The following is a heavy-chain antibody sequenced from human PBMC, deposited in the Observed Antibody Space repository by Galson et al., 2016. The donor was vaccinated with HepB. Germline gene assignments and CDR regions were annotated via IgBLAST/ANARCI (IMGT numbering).Heavy chain of an antibody. CDR1: GGSISSSRYY. D-gene: IGHD2-21*01. CDR3: ASHCGGDCYNNLADAFDI. J-gene: IGHJ3*02. CDR2: VYYSGTA. V-gene: IGHV4-39*01. Sequence: ETLSLTCTVSGGSISSSRYYWGWIRQPPGKGLEWIGSVYYSGTAYYDPSLKSRVSISVDTSRNQFSLRLSSVTAGDTAVYFCASHCGGDCYNNLADAFDIWGRGTMVTVSS.